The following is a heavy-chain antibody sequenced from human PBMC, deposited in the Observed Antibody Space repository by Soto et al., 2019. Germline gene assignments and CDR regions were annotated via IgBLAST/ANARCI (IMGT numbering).Heavy chain of an antibody. CDR3: ARGGDVVVVAATPFDY. Sequence: QVQLVESGGGVVQPGRSLRLSCAASGFTFSSYGMQWVRQAPGKGLEWVAVIWYDGSNKYYADSVKGRFTISRDNSKNTLYLQMNSPRAEDTAVYYGARGGDVVVVAATPFDYWGQGTLVTVSS. D-gene: IGHD2-15*01. J-gene: IGHJ4*02. V-gene: IGHV3-33*01. CDR1: GFTFSSYG. CDR2: IWYDGSNK.